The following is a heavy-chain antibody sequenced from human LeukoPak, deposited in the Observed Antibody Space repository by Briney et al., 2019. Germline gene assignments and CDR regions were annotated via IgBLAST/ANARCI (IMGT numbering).Heavy chain of an antibody. V-gene: IGHV3-7*01. Sequence: GGSLRLSCAASGFSFRDYWMSWVRQAPVKGLEWVADITPDGSGKTYVDSVKGRFTISRDNAKNLLYLQMNSLKAEDTAVYYCARGPPLFDPWGQGTLVTVSS. CDR3: ARGPPLFDP. CDR2: ITPDGSGK. CDR1: GFSFRDYW. J-gene: IGHJ5*02.